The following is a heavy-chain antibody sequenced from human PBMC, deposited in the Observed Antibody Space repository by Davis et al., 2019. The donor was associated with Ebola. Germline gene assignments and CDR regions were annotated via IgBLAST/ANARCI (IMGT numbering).Heavy chain of an antibody. Sequence: SETLSLTCTVSGGSIISSSSYWGWIRQPPRKGLEWIGSIYYSGITYYNPSLKSRVTISVDTSKNQFSLKLSSVTAADTAVYYCARPKTTGTHWYFDLWGRGTLVTVSS. CDR2: IYYSGIT. CDR1: GGSIISSSSY. J-gene: IGHJ2*01. V-gene: IGHV4-39*01. D-gene: IGHD4-17*01. CDR3: ARPKTTGTHWYFDL.